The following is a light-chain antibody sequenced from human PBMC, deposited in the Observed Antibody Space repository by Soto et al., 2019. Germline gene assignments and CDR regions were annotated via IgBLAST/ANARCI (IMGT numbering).Light chain of an antibody. J-gene: IGLJ2*01. CDR3: QSYANKLSAWV. Sequence: QSVLTQPPSVSGAPGQRVTISCTGNSSNIGAAYYVPWYQQFPGAAPKLITYANTNRPSGVPDRFSGSKSGTSASLAISGLQAEDEAVYYCQSYANKLSAWVFGGGTKLTVL. V-gene: IGLV1-40*01. CDR2: ANT. CDR1: SSNIGAAYY.